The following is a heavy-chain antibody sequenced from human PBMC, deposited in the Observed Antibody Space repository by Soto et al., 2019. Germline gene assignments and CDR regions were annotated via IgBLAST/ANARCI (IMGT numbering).Heavy chain of an antibody. CDR1: GGSFSGYY. V-gene: IGHV4-34*01. D-gene: IGHD2-21*02. Sequence: QVQIQQWGAGLLKPSETLSLTCAVYGGSFSGYYWSWIRQPPGKGLEWIGEINHSGSTNYNPSLKSRLTISVDTSKNQFSLKLSSVTAADTAVSYCAREYGGNSGTFDYWGQGTLVTVSS. J-gene: IGHJ4*02. CDR2: INHSGST. CDR3: AREYGGNSGTFDY.